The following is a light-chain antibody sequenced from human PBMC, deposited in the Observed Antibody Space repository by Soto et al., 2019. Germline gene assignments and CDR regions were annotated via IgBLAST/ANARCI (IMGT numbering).Light chain of an antibody. CDR3: SSYTISSNYV. CDR1: SSDVGAYNH. Sequence: QSVLIQPASVSGSLGQSITISCTATSSDVGAYNHVSWYQQHPGKAPKLMIYDVSNRPSGVSNRFSGSKSGNTASLTISGLQAEDEADYHCSSYTISSNYVFGSGTKVTVL. CDR2: DVS. V-gene: IGLV2-14*03. J-gene: IGLJ1*01.